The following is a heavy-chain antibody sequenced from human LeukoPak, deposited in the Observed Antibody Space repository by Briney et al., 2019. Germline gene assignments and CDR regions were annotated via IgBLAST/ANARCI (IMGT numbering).Heavy chain of an antibody. CDR3: ASGLAGSGWYAYFDY. CDR1: GGSISSYY. Sequence: PSETLSLTCTVSGGSISSYYWGWIRQPPGKGLEWIGSIYYSGSTYYNPSLKSRVTISVDTSKNQFSLKLSSVTAADTAVYYCASGLAGSGWYAYFDYWGQGTLVTVSS. V-gene: IGHV4-39*07. D-gene: IGHD6-19*01. CDR2: IYYSGST. J-gene: IGHJ4*02.